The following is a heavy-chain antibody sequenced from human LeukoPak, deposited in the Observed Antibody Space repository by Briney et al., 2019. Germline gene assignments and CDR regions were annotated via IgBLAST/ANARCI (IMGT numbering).Heavy chain of an antibody. CDR1: GFTFSSYW. V-gene: IGHV3-74*01. D-gene: IGHD5-24*01. CDR3: ARGEMATGYLFDY. CDR2: INSDGSST. Sequence: PGGSLRLSCAASGFTFSSYWMHWVRQAPGKGLVWVSRINSDGSSTSYADPVKGRFTISRDNAKNTLYLQMNSLRAEDTAVYYCARGEMATGYLFDYWGQGTLVTVSS. J-gene: IGHJ4*02.